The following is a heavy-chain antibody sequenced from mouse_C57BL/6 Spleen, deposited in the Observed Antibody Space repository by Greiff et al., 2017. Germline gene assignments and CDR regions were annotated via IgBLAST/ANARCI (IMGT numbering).Heavy chain of an antibody. CDR1: GYAFSSYW. V-gene: IGHV1-80*01. J-gene: IGHJ4*01. CDR3: ASSTTVVARAYSAMDY. D-gene: IGHD1-1*01. Sequence: VQLQQSGAELVKPGASVKISCKASGYAFSSYWMTWVKQRPGKGLEWIGQIYPGDGDTNYNGKFKGKGTLTADKSSSTAYMQLNSLTSEDSAVYFCASSTTVVARAYSAMDYWGQGTSVTVSS. CDR2: IYPGDGDT.